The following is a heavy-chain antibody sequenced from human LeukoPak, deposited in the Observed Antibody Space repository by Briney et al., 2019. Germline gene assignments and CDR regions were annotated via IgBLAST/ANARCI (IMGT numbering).Heavy chain of an antibody. Sequence: GGSLRRSCAASGFTFSSYAMSWVRQAPGKGLEWVSVISGSGGSTHYADSVKGRFTISRDDSKNTLYLQMNSLRAEDTAVYYCAKDVLYYYGSGGYPYPDYWGQGTLVTVSS. CDR1: GFTFSSYA. CDR2: ISGSGGST. D-gene: IGHD3-10*01. V-gene: IGHV3-23*01. J-gene: IGHJ4*02. CDR3: AKDVLYYYGSGGYPYPDY.